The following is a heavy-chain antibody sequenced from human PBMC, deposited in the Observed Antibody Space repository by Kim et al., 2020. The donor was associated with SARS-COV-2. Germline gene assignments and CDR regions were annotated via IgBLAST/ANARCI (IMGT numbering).Heavy chain of an antibody. V-gene: IGHV4-39*02. D-gene: IGHD3-9*01. CDR2: VYYSGST. J-gene: IGHJ5*02. CDR1: GGSISRCNSH. CDR3: ARLEMTGIGGMGWFDP. Sequence: SETLSLTCTVSGGSISRCNSHWGWIRQPPGKGLEWIGRVYYSGSTFSNPSRKSRVTISVDTSQTHLSLKLTSVTAADTAVYYCARLEMTGIGGMGWFDPWGQGTLVTVSS.